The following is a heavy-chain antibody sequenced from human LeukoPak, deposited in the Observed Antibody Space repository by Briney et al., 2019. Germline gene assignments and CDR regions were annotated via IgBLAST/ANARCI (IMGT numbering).Heavy chain of an antibody. CDR3: ARGYRLTGTTPSNWFDP. D-gene: IGHD1-7*01. Sequence: GASVKVSCKASGYTFISYDIHWVRQATGQGLEWMGWMNPNSGNTVYAQKFQGRVTMTRNTSISTAYMELRSLRSDDTAVYYCARGYRLTGTTPSNWFDPWGQGTLVTVSS. J-gene: IGHJ5*02. V-gene: IGHV1-8*01. CDR1: GYTFISYD. CDR2: MNPNSGNT.